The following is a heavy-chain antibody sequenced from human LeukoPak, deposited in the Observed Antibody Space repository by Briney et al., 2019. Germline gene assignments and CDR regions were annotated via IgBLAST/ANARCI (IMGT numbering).Heavy chain of an antibody. Sequence: GGSLRLSCAASGFTFSSYGMSWVRQAPGKGLEWVSDISGSGGSTYYADSVKGRFTISRDNFKNTLYLQMNSLRAEDTAVYYCAKGGTYYDSGTYGDYFDFWGQGTLVTVSS. CDR2: ISGSGGST. V-gene: IGHV3-23*01. D-gene: IGHD3-10*01. J-gene: IGHJ4*02. CDR1: GFTFSSYG. CDR3: AKGGTYYDSGTYGDYFDF.